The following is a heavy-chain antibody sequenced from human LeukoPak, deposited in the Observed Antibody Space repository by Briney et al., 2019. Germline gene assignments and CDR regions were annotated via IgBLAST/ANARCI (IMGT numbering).Heavy chain of an antibody. Sequence: ASVKVSCTASGYTFTKYGISWVRQAPGQGLEWMGWISAYNRNTKYTQKGQGRVSLTTDTPPSTAYMEVRSLRSDDTAVYYCVTGSNPLIGYYCMDVWGQGTTVTVSS. CDR2: ISAYNRNT. V-gene: IGHV1-18*01. J-gene: IGHJ6*02. CDR3: VTGSNPLIGYYCMDV. D-gene: IGHD3-22*01. CDR1: GYTFTKYG.